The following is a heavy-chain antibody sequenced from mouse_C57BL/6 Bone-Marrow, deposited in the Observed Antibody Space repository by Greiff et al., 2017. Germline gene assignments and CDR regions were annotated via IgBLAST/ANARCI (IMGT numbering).Heavy chain of an antibody. CDR1: GFTFSDFY. J-gene: IGHJ3*01. CDR3: ARDANFSWFAY. V-gene: IGHV7-1*01. Sequence: EVQGVESGGGLVQSGRSLRLSCATSGFTFSDFYMEWVRQAPGKGLEWIAASRNKANDYTTEYSASVKGRFIVSRDTSQSILYLQMNALRAEDTAIYYCARDANFSWFAYWGQGTLVTVSA. CDR2: SRNKANDYTT.